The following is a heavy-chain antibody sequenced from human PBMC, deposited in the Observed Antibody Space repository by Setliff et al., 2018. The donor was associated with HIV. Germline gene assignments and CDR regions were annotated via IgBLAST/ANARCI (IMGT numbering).Heavy chain of an antibody. CDR1: GFTFSIYA. CDR3: ARPGVYGSGEGCSRCSHYNKYSQSIPAPSLGAGGSSPSSNYY. J-gene: IGHJ6*01. D-gene: IGHD3-10*01. Sequence: PRLSCVASGFTFSIYAMHWVRQAPGKGLEWVAFISYDGSYEYYADSVKGRFTISRDNSKNTLYLQMNSLRVADTAVYYCARPGVYGSGEGCSRCSHYNKYSQSIPAPSLGAGGSSPSSNYY. V-gene: IGHV3-30*14. CDR2: ISYDGSYE.